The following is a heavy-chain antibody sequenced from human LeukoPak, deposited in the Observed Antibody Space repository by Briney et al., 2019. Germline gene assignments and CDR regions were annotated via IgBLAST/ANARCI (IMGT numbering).Heavy chain of an antibody. J-gene: IGHJ4*02. CDR2: IKQDGSEK. CDR1: GFTFSNAW. V-gene: IGHV3-7*01. CDR3: ARDFRGNFDY. Sequence: GGSLRLSCAASGFTFSNAWMSWVRQAPGKGLEWVANIKQDGSEKYYVDSVKGRFTISRDNAKNSLYLQMNSLRAEDTAVYYCARDFRGNFDYWGQGTLVTVSS.